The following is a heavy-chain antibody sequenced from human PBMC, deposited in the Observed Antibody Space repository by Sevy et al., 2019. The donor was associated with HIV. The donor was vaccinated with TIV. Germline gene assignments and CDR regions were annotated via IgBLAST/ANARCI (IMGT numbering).Heavy chain of an antibody. Sequence: GGCLRLSCAASGFTFSSYAMHWVRQAPGKGLEWVAVISFDGSNKYYADSVKGRFTIPRDNSKNTLYLQMNSLRAEDTAVYYCARDGVWGTTKVHFDYWGQGTPVTVSS. CDR2: ISFDGSNK. CDR3: ARDGVWGTTKVHFDY. V-gene: IGHV3-30*01. J-gene: IGHJ4*02. CDR1: GFTFSSYA. D-gene: IGHD3-16*01.